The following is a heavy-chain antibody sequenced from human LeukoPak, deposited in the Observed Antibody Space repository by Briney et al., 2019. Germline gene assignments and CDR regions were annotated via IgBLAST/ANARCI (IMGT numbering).Heavy chain of an antibody. V-gene: IGHV4-39*01. J-gene: IGHJ4*02. CDR3: ARGGTTMVRGLPFN. CDR1: GGSISSSSYY. D-gene: IGHD3-10*01. Sequence: TSETLSLTCTVSGGSISSSSYYWGWIRQPPGKGLEWIGSIYYSGSTYYNPSLKSRVTISVDTSKNQFSLKLSSVTAADTAVYYCARGGTTMVRGLPFNWGQGTLVTVSS. CDR2: IYYSGST.